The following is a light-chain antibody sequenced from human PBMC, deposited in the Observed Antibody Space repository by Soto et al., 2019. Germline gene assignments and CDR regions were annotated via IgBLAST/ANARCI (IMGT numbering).Light chain of an antibody. CDR3: QQYNHYSGLT. CDR1: QSITRW. V-gene: IGKV1-5*01. CDR2: DAS. Sequence: DIQMTQSPSTLSASVGDRVTITCRARQSITRWLAWYQQKPGEAPKLLIYDASSLESGVPSRFSGSGSGTEFTLTISSLQPDDFATYYCQQYNHYSGLTFGGGTKVEIK. J-gene: IGKJ4*01.